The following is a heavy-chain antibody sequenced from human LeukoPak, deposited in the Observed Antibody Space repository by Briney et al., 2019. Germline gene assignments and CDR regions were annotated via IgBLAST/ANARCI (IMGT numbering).Heavy chain of an antibody. CDR2: ISGSGGST. J-gene: IGHJ6*02. CDR1: GFTFSSYA. V-gene: IGHV3-23*01. Sequence: GGSLRLSCAASGFTFSSYAMSWVRQAPGKGLEWVSAISGSGGSTYYADSVKGRFTISRDNSKNTLYLQMNSLSAEDTALYSCAKYQRADSYYYAMDVWGQGTTVTVSS. D-gene: IGHD6-25*01. CDR3: AKYQRADSYYYAMDV.